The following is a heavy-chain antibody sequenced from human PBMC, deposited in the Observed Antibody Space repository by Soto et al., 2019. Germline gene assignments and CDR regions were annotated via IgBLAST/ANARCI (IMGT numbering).Heavy chain of an antibody. CDR3: AKGDNLGPKTGYAFDP. J-gene: IGHJ5*02. D-gene: IGHD5-12*01. CDR1: GDSVSSNTAS. V-gene: IGHV6-1*01. CDR2: TYFRSKWYN. Sequence: SQTLSLTCAISGDSVSSNTASWNWIRESPSRGLEWLGRTYFRSKWYNDYAVSVKSRIIINPDTSNNQFSLQLNSVTPEDTAVYFCAKGDNLGPKTGYAFDPWGQGIMVTVS.